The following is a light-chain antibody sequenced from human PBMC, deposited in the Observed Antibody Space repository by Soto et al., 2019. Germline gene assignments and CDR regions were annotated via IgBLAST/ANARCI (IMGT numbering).Light chain of an antibody. J-gene: IGLJ2*01. Sequence: QSVLTQPPSASGSPGQSVTISCTGTCSDVGGYNYVSWYQHHPGKAPKAMIYEVSKRPSGVPDRFSGSKSGNTASLTVSGLQAEDEADYYCSSYAGSDKSVFGGGTKLTVL. CDR3: SSYAGSDKSV. V-gene: IGLV2-8*01. CDR2: EVS. CDR1: CSDVGGYNY.